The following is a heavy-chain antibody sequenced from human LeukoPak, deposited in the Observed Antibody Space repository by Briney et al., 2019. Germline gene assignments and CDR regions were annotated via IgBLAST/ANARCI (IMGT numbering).Heavy chain of an antibody. CDR1: GFTFDDYA. CDR2: ISWNSGSI. D-gene: IGHD3-22*01. CDR3: AKDIAASYYYDSSGYNY. J-gene: IGHJ4*02. Sequence: GGSLRLSCAASGFTFDDYAMHWVRQAPGKGLEWVSGISWNSGSIGYADSVKGRFTISRDNAKNSLYLQMNSLRAEDTALYYCAKDIAASYYYDSSGYNYWGQGTLVTVSS. V-gene: IGHV3-9*01.